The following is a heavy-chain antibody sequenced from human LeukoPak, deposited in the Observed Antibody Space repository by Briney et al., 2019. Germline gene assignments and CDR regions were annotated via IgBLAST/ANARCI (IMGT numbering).Heavy chain of an antibody. J-gene: IGHJ4*02. Sequence: GGSLRLSCAASGFTVSSNYMSWVRQAPGKGLEWVSVIYSGGSTYYADSVKGRFTISRDNSKNTLYLQMNSLRAEDTAVYHCARAPTDHFDYWGQGTLVTVSS. CDR3: ARAPTDHFDY. CDR2: IYSGGST. V-gene: IGHV3-53*01. CDR1: GFTVSSNY.